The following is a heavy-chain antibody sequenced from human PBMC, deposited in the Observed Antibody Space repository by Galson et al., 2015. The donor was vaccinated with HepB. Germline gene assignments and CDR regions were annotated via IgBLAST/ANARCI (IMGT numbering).Heavy chain of an antibody. J-gene: IGHJ6*02. CDR3: ARAPPLIAVSYYYGMDV. CDR2: IIPIFGTA. CDR1: GGTFSSYA. Sequence: SVKVSCKASGGTFSSYAISWVRQAPGQGLEWMGGIIPIFGTANYAQKFQGRVTITADESTSTAYMELSSLRSEDTAVYYCARAPPLIAVSYYYGMDVWGQGTTVTVSS. D-gene: IGHD6-19*01. V-gene: IGHV1-69*13.